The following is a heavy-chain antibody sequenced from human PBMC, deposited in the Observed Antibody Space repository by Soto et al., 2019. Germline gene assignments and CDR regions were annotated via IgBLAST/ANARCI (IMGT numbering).Heavy chain of an antibody. Sequence: SETLSLTCTVSGGSISSGGYYWSWIRQHPGKGLEWIGYIYYSGSTYYNPSLKSRVTISVDTSKNQFSLKLSSVTAADTAVYYCTTVGLEGLGSYYRWSYYYYGMAVWGKGTKVTVYS. CDR3: TTVGLEGLGSYYRWSYYYYGMAV. V-gene: IGHV4-31*03. D-gene: IGHD3-10*01. CDR1: GGSISSGGYY. J-gene: IGHJ6*04. CDR2: IYYSGST.